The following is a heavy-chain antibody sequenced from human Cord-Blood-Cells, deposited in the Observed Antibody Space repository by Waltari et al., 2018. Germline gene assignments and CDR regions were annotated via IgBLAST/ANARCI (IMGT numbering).Heavy chain of an antibody. D-gene: IGHD3-22*01. CDR2: IKSKTDGGTT. V-gene: IGHV3-15*01. CDR3: TTDVGGYYYDSSGYYFDY. CDR1: GFTFSNAW. Sequence: EVQLVESGGGLVKPGGSLRLSCAASGFTFSNAWMSWVRQAPGKGLGWGGRIKSKTDGGTTDYAAPVKGRFTISRDDSKNTLYLQMNSLKTEDTAVYYCTTDVGGYYYDSSGYYFDYWGQGTLVTVSS. J-gene: IGHJ4*02.